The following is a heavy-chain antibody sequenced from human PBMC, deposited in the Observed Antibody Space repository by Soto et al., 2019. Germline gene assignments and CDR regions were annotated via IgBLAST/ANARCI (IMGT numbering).Heavy chain of an antibody. CDR1: GYTFTDYA. Sequence: QVPLVQSEAEVKEPGASVKVSCKASGYTFTDYALQWVRQAPGHSLEWMGWINAGNGNTKYSQKFLGRVPFTRDTSASTAYMEMSSLTYEDTAVFYCARARLDGNGYTWSWFDPWGQGVLVTVSS. CDR2: INAGNGNT. V-gene: IGHV1-3*01. CDR3: ARARLDGNGYTWSWFDP. D-gene: IGHD5-12*01. J-gene: IGHJ5*02.